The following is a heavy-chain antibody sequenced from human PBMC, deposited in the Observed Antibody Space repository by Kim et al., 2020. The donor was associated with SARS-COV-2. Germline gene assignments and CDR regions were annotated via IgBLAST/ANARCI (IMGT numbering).Heavy chain of an antibody. CDR1: GFTVSSNY. V-gene: IGHV3-53*01. J-gene: IGHJ4*02. D-gene: IGHD3-22*01. CDR3: ARAYYDSSGYYVSGFDY. Sequence: GGSLRLSCAASGFTVSSNYMSWVRQAPGKGLEWVSVIYSGGSTYYADSVKGRFTISRDNSKNTLYLQMNSLRAEDTAMYYCARAYYDSSGYYVSGFDYWGQGTLVTVSS. CDR2: IYSGGST.